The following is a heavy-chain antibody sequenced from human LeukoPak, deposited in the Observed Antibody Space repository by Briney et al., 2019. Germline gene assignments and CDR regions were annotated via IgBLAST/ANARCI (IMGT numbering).Heavy chain of an antibody. Sequence: PSETLSLTCAVYGGSFSGYYWSWIRQPPGKGLEWIGEINHSGSTNYNPSLKSRVTISVDTSKNQFSLKLSSVTAADTAVYYCARTYYYDSSGYLPAFYFDYWGQGTLVTVSS. V-gene: IGHV4-34*01. CDR3: ARTYYYDSSGYLPAFYFDY. D-gene: IGHD3-22*01. CDR2: INHSGST. CDR1: GGSFSGYY. J-gene: IGHJ4*02.